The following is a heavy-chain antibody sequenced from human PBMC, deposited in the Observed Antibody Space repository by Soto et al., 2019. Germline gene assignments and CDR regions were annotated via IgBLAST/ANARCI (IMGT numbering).Heavy chain of an antibody. CDR1: GYTFTTYG. D-gene: IGHD6-13*01. CDR2: ISTSGGNT. V-gene: IGHV1-46*01. J-gene: IGHJ4*02. CDR3: ARDSSSWYYFDY. Sequence: ASVKVSCKASGYTFTTYGISWVRQAPGQGLEWMGLISTSGGNTSYAQRFQGRVTMTRDTSTGTVYMELSSLRSEDTAVYYCARDSSSWYYFDYWGQGTLVTVSS.